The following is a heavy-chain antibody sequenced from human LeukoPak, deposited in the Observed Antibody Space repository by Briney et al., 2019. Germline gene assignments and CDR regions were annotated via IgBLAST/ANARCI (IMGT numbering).Heavy chain of an antibody. CDR3: ARNKDGYDIDY. V-gene: IGHV3-48*03. D-gene: IGHD5-24*01. Sequence: GDSLSLSCAASGFTFSSYEMNWVRQAPGKGLEWVSYITSSGSSTYYADSVKGRFTISRDNAKNSLFLQMNSLRAEDTAVYYCARNKDGYDIDYWGQGTLVTVSS. CDR1: GFTFSSYE. J-gene: IGHJ4*02. CDR2: ITSSGSST.